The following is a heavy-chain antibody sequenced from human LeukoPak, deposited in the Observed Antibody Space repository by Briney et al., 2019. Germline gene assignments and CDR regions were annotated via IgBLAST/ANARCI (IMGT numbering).Heavy chain of an antibody. D-gene: IGHD3-16*01. V-gene: IGHV1-24*01. CDR3: ATPLRWPRPLDY. J-gene: IGHJ4*02. CDR2: FDPKDGET. CDR1: GYTLTELS. Sequence: ASVKVSCKVSGYTLTELSMHWVRQAPGKGLEWMGGFDPKDGETIYAQKFQGRVTMTEDTSTDTAYMELSSLRSEDTAVYYCATPLRWPRPLDYWGQGTLVTVSS.